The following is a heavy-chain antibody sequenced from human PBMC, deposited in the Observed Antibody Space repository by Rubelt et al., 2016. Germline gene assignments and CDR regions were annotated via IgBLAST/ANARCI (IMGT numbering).Heavy chain of an antibody. D-gene: IGHD6-13*01. CDR1: GYTFISYG. V-gene: IGHV1-18*01. CDR3: ARDYSSSWAFDY. CDR2: ISAYNGNT. Sequence: QVQLVQSGAEVKKPGASVKVSCKASGYTFISYGISWVRQAPGQGLEWMGWISAYNGNTNYAQKLQGRVTMTTDTATGEVYMELRSLRSDDTAVYYCARDYSSSWAFDYWGQGTLVTVSS. J-gene: IGHJ4*02.